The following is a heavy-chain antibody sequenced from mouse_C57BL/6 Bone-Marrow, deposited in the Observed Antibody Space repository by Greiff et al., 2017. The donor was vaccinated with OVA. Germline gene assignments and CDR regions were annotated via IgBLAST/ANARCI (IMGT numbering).Heavy chain of an antibody. J-gene: IGHJ1*03. Sequence: VKLMESGPELVKPGASVKLSCKASGYTFTSYDINWVKQRPGQGLEWIGWIYPRDGSTKYNEKFKGKATLTVDTSSSTAYMELHSLTSEDSAVYFCARNGYYGSSYWYFDVWGTGTTVTVSS. V-gene: IGHV1-85*01. CDR2: IYPRDGST. CDR1: GYTFTSYD. CDR3: ARNGYYGSSYWYFDV. D-gene: IGHD1-1*01.